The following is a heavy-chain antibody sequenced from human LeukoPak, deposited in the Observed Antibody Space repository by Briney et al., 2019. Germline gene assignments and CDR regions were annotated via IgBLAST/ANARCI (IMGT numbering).Heavy chain of an antibody. V-gene: IGHV1-69*13. CDR2: IIPIFGTA. Sequence: SVKVSCKASGGTFSSYAISWVRQAPGQGLEWMGGIIPIFGTANYTQKFQGRVTITADESTSTAYMELSSLRSEDTAVYYCARGVATTVSYYYGMDVWGQGTTVTVSS. CDR3: ARGVATTVSYYYGMDV. D-gene: IGHD5-12*01. CDR1: GGTFSSYA. J-gene: IGHJ6*02.